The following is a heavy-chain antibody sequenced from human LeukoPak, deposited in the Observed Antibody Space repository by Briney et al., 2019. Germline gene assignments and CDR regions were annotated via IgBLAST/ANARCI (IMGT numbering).Heavy chain of an antibody. V-gene: IGHV1-2*02. CDR3: ARDPYSNYFDY. D-gene: IGHD5-18*01. Sequence: ASVKVSCKASGYTFTVYYMHWVRQAPGQGLEGMGGINPNNGGTNYAQKFQGRVTMTRDTSISTAYMELNRLRSDDTAVYYCARDPYSNYFDYWGQGTLVTVSS. J-gene: IGHJ4*02. CDR1: GYTFTVYY. CDR2: INPNNGGT.